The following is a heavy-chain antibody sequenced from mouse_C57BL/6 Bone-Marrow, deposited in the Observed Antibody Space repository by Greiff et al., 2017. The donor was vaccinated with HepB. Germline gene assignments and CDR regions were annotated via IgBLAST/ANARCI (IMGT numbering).Heavy chain of an antibody. CDR3: VRQRYYGGWFSWFAY. CDR2: IRSKSNNYAT. CDR1: GFSFNTYA. D-gene: IGHD1-1*01. V-gene: IGHV10-1*01. Sequence: EVKLMESGGGLVQPKGSLKLSCAASGFSFNTYAMNWVRQAPGKGLEWVARIRSKSNNYATYYADSVKDRFTISRDDSESMLYLQMNNLKTEDTAMYYCVRQRYYGGWFSWFAYWGQGTLVTVSA. J-gene: IGHJ3*01.